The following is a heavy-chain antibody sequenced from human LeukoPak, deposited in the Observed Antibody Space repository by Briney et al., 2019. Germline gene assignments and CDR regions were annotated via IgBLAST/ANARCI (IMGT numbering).Heavy chain of an antibody. Sequence: PSQTLSLTCTVSGGSINSGGYYWRWIRQLPGKGLEWTGYISYSGSTYYNPSLKSRVTISLDTSKNQFSLRLSSVSAADTAVYFCTAGPHHYFDSWGQGTLVTVSS. CDR3: TAGPHHYFDS. CDR2: ISYSGST. J-gene: IGHJ4*02. V-gene: IGHV4-31*03. D-gene: IGHD5-18*01. CDR1: GGSINSGGYY.